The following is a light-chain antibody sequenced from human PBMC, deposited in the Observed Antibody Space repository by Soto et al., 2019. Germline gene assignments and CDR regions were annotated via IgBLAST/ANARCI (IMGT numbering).Light chain of an antibody. CDR1: QSVSSY. V-gene: IGKV3-20*01. CDR2: DAS. J-gene: IGKJ1*01. Sequence: EIVLTQSPVTLSLSPGERATLSCRASQSVSSYLAWYQQKPGQAPRLLIYDASNRATGIPGRFSGSGSGTDFTLTISRLEPEDFAVYYCQQYGSSGTFGQGTKV. CDR3: QQYGSSGT.